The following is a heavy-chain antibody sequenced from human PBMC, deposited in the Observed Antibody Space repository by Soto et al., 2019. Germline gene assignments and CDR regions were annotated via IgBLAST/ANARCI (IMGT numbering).Heavy chain of an antibody. Sequence: QVQLVESGGGVVQPGRSLRLSCAASGFTFSSYAMHWVRQAPGKGLEWVAVISYDGSNKYYADSVKGRFTISRDNSKNTLYLQMNSLRAEDTAVYYCARDRPTKGGILVPAAMPLWGQGTTVTVSS. V-gene: IGHV3-30-3*01. D-gene: IGHD2-2*01. J-gene: IGHJ6*02. CDR1: GFTFSSYA. CDR3: ARDRPTKGGILVPAAMPL. CDR2: ISYDGSNK.